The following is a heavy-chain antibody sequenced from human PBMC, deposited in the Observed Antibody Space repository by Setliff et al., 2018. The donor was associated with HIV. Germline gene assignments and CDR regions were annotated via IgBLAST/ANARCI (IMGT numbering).Heavy chain of an antibody. CDR1: GFTFSNYR. J-gene: IGHJ4*02. CDR3: ARSYYYDSSVGY. Sequence: GGSLRLSCAASGFTFSNYRMNWVRQAPGKGLEWVSYISSSTTTIRYADSVKGRFTISRDNSKNTLYLQMNSLRAEDTAVYYCARSYYYDSSVGYWGQGTLVTVSS. D-gene: IGHD3-22*01. CDR2: ISSSTTTI. V-gene: IGHV3-48*01.